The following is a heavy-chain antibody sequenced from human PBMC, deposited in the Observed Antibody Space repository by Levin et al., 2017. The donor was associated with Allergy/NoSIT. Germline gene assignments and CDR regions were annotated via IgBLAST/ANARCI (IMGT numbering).Heavy chain of an antibody. CDR2: ITESGRT. V-gene: IGHV4-59*01. Sequence: TTSETLSLTCTLSGGAISIFYWNWIRQPPGKGLEWLGYITESGRTSYNPSLKSRLTVSLDTSKNQFSLHLSSMTAADTALYYCARDTGGFAFDLWGQGTRVTVSS. J-gene: IGHJ3*01. D-gene: IGHD1-1*01. CDR3: ARDTGGFAFDL. CDR1: GGAISIFY.